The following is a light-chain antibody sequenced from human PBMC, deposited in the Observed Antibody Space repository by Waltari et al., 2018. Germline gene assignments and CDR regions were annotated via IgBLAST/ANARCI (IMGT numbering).Light chain of an antibody. V-gene: IGKV1-5*03. Sequence: DIQMTQSPSTLSASIGDRVTITCRASQNINSWLAWYQQKPGKAPKLLIYKASSLETGVPSRFSGSESGTEFTLTINSLQPDDFATYYCQQYNSHSPLTFGGGTKVEIK. J-gene: IGKJ4*01. CDR3: QQYNSHSPLT. CDR1: QNINSW. CDR2: KAS.